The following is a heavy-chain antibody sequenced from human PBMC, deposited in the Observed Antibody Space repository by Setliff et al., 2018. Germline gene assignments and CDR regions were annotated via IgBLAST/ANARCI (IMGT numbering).Heavy chain of an antibody. D-gene: IGHD3-10*01. V-gene: IGHV3-21*01. Sequence: GGSLRLSCAASGFTFSASTMNWVRQAPGKGLEWVSSISGSSSNFIYYADSVKGRFTISRDNAKNSLLLQMDNLRAEDTAQYFCARDSSHFIRVLDSWGQGTLVTVSS. J-gene: IGHJ4*02. CDR1: GFTFSAST. CDR3: ARDSSHFIRVLDS. CDR2: ISGSSSNFI.